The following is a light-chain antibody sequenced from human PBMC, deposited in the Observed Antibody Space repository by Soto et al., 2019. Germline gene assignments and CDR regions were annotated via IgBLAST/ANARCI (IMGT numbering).Light chain of an antibody. CDR1: QSVSSNS. V-gene: IGKV3-20*01. CDR3: QEYGTSRT. J-gene: IGKJ1*01. CDR2: GAS. Sequence: EIVVTQSPGTLSFSPGERATFSCRASQSVSSNSIAWYQQRPGQAPRLLIYGASNRATGIPDRFSGSGSGTDFTLSISRLGPEDVAVYYCQEYGTSRTFGQGTKVEIK.